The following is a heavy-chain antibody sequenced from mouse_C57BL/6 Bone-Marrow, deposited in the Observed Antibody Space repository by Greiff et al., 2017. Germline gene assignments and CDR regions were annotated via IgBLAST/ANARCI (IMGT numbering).Heavy chain of an antibody. CDR3: TIYYGNPYYFDY. D-gene: IGHD2-1*01. J-gene: IGHJ2*01. V-gene: IGHV14-4*01. CDR2: IDPENGDT. CDR1: GFNIKDDY. Sequence: VQLQQSGAELVRPGASVKLSCTASGFNIKDDYMHWVKQRPDQGLEWIGWIDPENGDTEYASKVQGKATITADTSSNTAYLQLRSLTSDDTAVYYCTIYYGNPYYFDYWGQGTTLTVSS.